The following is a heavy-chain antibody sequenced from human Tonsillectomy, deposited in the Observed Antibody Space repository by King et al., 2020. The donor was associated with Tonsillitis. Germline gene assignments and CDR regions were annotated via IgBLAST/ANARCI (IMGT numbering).Heavy chain of an antibody. CDR2: ISSDGANT. CDR3: VNGGIYCTNGVCRFYHYDMDV. D-gene: IGHD2-8*01. CDR1: GFTFSTYA. V-gene: IGHV3-64D*06. J-gene: IGHJ6*03. Sequence: VQLVESGGGLVQPGGSLRLSCSASGFTFSTYAMHWVRQAPGKGLEYVSAISSDGANTYYADSVKGRFTISRDNSKNTLYLQMSSLRAEDTAVYYCVNGGIYCTNGVCRFYHYDMDVWGKGTTVTVSS.